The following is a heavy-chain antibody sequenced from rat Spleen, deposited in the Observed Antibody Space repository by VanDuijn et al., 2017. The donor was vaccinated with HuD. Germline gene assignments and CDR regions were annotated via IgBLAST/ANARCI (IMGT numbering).Heavy chain of an antibody. CDR1: GFTFSNYG. J-gene: IGHJ2*01. D-gene: IGHD1-4*01. V-gene: IGHV5-20*01. Sequence: EVQLVESGGGLVQPGRSMKLSCAASGFTFSNYGMAWVRQAPKKGLEWVAYISYDGGSTYYRDPVKGRFTISRDNAKSTLYLQMDSLRSEDTATYYCTTDLPGYHWGQGVMVTVSS. CDR3: TTDLPGYH. CDR2: ISYDGGST.